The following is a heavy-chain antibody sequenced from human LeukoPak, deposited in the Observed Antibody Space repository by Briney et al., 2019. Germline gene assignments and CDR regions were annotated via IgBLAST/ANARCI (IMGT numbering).Heavy chain of an antibody. V-gene: IGHV5-51*01. CDR2: IYPGDSDT. CDR3: ARVYSRRWYLDY. D-gene: IGHD4-23*01. CDR1: GYTFTSYW. J-gene: IGHJ4*02. Sequence: GESLKISCKGSGYTFTSYWIGWVRQMPGKGLEWMGSIYPGDSDTRYSPSFQGQVTISADKSVSTAYLQWSSLKASDTAMYYCARVYSRRWYLDYWGQGTLVTVSS.